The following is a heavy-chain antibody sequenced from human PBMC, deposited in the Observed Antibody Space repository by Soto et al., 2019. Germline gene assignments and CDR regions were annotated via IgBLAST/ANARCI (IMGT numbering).Heavy chain of an antibody. D-gene: IGHD5-12*01. V-gene: IGHV3-30-3*01. Sequence: GGSLRLSCPVSGFTFSSYAMHWVRQAPGKGLEGVAVISYDGSNKYYADSVKGRFTISRDNSKNTLYLQMNSLRAEDTAVYYCARDSGYRDAFVIWGQGTMVAVSS. CDR3: ARDSGYRDAFVI. CDR1: GFTFSSYA. J-gene: IGHJ3*02. CDR2: ISYDGSNK.